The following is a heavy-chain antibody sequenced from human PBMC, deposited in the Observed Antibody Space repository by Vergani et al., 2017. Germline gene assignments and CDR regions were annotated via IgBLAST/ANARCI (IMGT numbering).Heavy chain of an antibody. CDR2: ISSSSSYI. CDR3: ARAPIGSGHWFDP. D-gene: IGHD6-25*01. V-gene: IGHV3-21*01. J-gene: IGHJ5*02. CDR1: GFTFSSYS. Sequence: EVQLVESGGGLVKPGGSLRLSCAASGFTFSSYSMNWVRQAPGKGLEWVSSISSSSSYIYYADSVKGRFTISRDNAKNALYLQMNSLRAEAKAVYYCARAPIGSGHWFDPWGQGTLVTVSS.